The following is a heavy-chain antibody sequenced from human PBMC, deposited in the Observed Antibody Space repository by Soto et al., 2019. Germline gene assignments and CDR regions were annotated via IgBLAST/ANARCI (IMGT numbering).Heavy chain of an antibody. Sequence: SETLSLTCAVSGGSISSGGYSWSWIRQPPGKGLEWIGYIYHSGSTYYNPSLKSRVTISVARSKNQFSLKLSSVTAADTAVYYCARVNNYYDSSGYLYYYYGMDVWGQGTTVTVSS. CDR2: IYHSGST. J-gene: IGHJ6*02. V-gene: IGHV4-30-2*01. D-gene: IGHD3-22*01. CDR3: ARVNNYYDSSGYLYYYYGMDV. CDR1: GGSISSGGYS.